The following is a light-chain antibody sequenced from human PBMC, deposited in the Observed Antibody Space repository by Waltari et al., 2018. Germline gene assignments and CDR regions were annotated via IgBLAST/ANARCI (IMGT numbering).Light chain of an antibody. V-gene: IGKV4-1*01. Sequence: DIVMTQSPDSLAVSLGERATLNCKSSQSVLYSSNTKNYLAWYQQKPGQTPKLLIRWASTLESGVPDRFSGSGSGTDFTLTISSLQSDDVAVYYCQQYCHIRTFGQGTRVEIK. CDR2: WAS. J-gene: IGKJ1*01. CDR3: QQYCHIRT. CDR1: QSVLYSSNTKNY.